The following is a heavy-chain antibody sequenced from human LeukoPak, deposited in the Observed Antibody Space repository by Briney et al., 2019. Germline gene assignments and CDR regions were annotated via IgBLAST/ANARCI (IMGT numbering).Heavy chain of an antibody. CDR2: IYSVGTT. CDR1: GFTVSNTF. Sequence: PGGSLRLSCAASGFTVSNTFMSWVRQAPGKGLEWVSVIYSVGTTYYADSVKGRFTISRDNSKNTLYLQINSLRAEDTAVYYCARGSGWLDYWGQGTLVTVSS. CDR3: ARGSGWLDY. D-gene: IGHD6-19*01. V-gene: IGHV3-53*01. J-gene: IGHJ4*02.